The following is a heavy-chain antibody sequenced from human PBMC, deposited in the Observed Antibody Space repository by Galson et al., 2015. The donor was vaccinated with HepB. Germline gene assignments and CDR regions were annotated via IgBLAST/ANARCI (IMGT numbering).Heavy chain of an antibody. V-gene: IGHV4-34*01. Sequence: ETLSLTCAVYGGSFSGYYWNWIRQPPGKELEWIGEINHRGNTKSNPSLEGRVTISVDTSKSQCSLNLTSVTAADTAVYYCARTADYGDYADWYFDLWGRGTLVTVSS. CDR1: GGSFSGYY. CDR3: ARTADYGDYADWYFDL. J-gene: IGHJ2*01. D-gene: IGHD4-17*01. CDR2: INHRGNT.